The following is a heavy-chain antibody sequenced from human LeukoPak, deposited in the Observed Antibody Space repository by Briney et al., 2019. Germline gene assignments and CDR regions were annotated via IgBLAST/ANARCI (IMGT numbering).Heavy chain of an antibody. J-gene: IGHJ4*02. CDR3: AREPASFDDYGDFDY. Sequence: SVKVSCKASGGTFSSYAISWVRQAPGQGIEWMGRIIHIFGTANYAHNFQGRVTITTDESTSTAYMELSSLRSEDTAVYYCAREPASFDDYGDFDYWGQGTLVTVSS. V-gene: IGHV1-69*05. CDR1: GGTFSSYA. D-gene: IGHD4-17*01. CDR2: IIHIFGTA.